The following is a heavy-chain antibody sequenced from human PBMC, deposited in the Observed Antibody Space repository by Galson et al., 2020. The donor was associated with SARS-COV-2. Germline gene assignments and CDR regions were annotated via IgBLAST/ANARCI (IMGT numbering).Heavy chain of an antibody. J-gene: IGHJ4*02. CDR2: ISYDGSNK. V-gene: IGHV3-30-3*01. D-gene: IGHD3-22*01. Sequence: TGGSLRLSCAASGFTFSSYAMHWVRQAPGKGLEWVAVISYDGSNKYYADSVKGRFTISRDNSKNTLYLQMNSLRAEDTAVYYCARARRDSSGYYFGYWGQGTLVTVSS. CDR1: GFTFSSYA. CDR3: ARARRDSSGYYFGY.